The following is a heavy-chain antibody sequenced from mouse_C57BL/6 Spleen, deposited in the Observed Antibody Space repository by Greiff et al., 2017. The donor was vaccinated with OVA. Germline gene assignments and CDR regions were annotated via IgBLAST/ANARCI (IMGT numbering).Heavy chain of an antibody. CDR1: GYSFTDYN. J-gene: IGHJ2*01. D-gene: IGHD1-1*01. CDR2: INPNYGTT. CDR3: AKGYYGSSFYFDY. Sequence: EVQLQQSGPELVKPGASVKISCKASGYSFTDYNMNWVKQSNGKSLEWIGVINPNYGTTSYNQKFKGKATLTVDQSSSTAYMQRNSLTSEDSAVYYCAKGYYGSSFYFDYWGQGTTLTVSS. V-gene: IGHV1-39*01.